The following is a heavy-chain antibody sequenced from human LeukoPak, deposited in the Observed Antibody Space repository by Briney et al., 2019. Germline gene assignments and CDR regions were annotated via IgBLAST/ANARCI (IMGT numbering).Heavy chain of an antibody. D-gene: IGHD1-7*01. Sequence: ASVKVSCKASGYTFTGYYMHWVRQAPGQGLEWMGWINPNSGGTNYAQKFQSRVTMTRDTSISTAYMELSRLRSDDTAVYYCARSETGSKTFDYWGQGTLVTVSS. CDR3: ARSETGSKTFDY. CDR1: GYTFTGYY. J-gene: IGHJ4*02. CDR2: INPNSGGT. V-gene: IGHV1-2*02.